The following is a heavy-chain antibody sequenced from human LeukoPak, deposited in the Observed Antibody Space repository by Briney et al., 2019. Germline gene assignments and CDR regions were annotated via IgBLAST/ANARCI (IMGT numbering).Heavy chain of an antibody. D-gene: IGHD3-10*01. CDR1: GGSISSYY. Sequence: PSETLSLTCTVSGGSISSYYWSWIRQPPGKGLEWIGYIYYSGSTNYNPSLKSRVTISVDTSKNQFSLKLSSVTAADTAVYYCARHRGRFGELSTSFDYRGQGTLVTVSS. CDR2: IYYSGST. CDR3: ARHRGRFGELSTSFDY. J-gene: IGHJ4*02. V-gene: IGHV4-59*08.